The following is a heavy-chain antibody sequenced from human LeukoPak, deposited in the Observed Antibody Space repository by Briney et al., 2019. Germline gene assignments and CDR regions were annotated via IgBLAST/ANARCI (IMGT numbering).Heavy chain of an antibody. J-gene: IGHJ3*02. Sequence: GGSLRLSCAASGLTVSNIYIRWVRQAPGKGLEWVSLTYSGGSSYYADAVEGRFTISRDIPKNTLYLQMNSLRAEDTAVYYCARTTHAFDIWGQGTLVTVSS. CDR3: ARTTHAFDI. CDR2: TYSGGSS. CDR1: GLTVSNIY. V-gene: IGHV3-66*01. D-gene: IGHD1-1*01.